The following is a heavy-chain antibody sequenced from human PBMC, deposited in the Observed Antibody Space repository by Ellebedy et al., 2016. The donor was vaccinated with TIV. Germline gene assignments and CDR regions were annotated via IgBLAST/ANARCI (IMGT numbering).Heavy chain of an antibody. V-gene: IGHV4-59*08. Sequence: MPSETLSLTCTVSGGSISGYYWSWIRQPPGKGLEWIGYIYYSGRTDYSPSLQRRVTISVDTSKNRFSLNLSSVTAADTAMYYCARRVVGWFDPWGQGTLVTVSS. CDR1: GGSISGYY. CDR3: ARRVVGWFDP. CDR2: IYYSGRT. D-gene: IGHD2-15*01. J-gene: IGHJ5*02.